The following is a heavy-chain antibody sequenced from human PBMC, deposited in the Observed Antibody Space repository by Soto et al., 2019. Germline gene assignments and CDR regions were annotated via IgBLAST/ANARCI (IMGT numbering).Heavy chain of an antibody. J-gene: IGHJ4*02. D-gene: IGHD2-2*01. CDR3: AKKSTDSSGYSDY. CDR2: IWNDGSNS. Sequence: PGGSLRLSCAASGFTFNNYGMHWVRQAPGKGLEWVAIIWNDGSNSFYANSVRGRFTISRDNSKNTLYLQMNSLRAEDTAVYYCAKKSTDSSGYSDYWGQGTVVTVSS. CDR1: GFTFNNYG. V-gene: IGHV3-33*06.